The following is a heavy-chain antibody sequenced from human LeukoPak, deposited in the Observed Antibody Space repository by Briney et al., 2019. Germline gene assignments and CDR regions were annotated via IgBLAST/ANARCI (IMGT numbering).Heavy chain of an antibody. CDR1: GYTFTSYG. CDR2: ISAYNGNT. D-gene: IGHD5-12*01. V-gene: IGHV1-18*01. CDR3: ARVGAAQWLKGGCDI. Sequence: ASVKVSCKASGYTFTSYGISWVRQAPGQGLEWMGWISAYNGNTNYAQKLQGRVTMTTDTSTSTAYMELRSLRSDDTAVYYCARVGAAQWLKGGCDIWGQGTMVTVSS. J-gene: IGHJ3*02.